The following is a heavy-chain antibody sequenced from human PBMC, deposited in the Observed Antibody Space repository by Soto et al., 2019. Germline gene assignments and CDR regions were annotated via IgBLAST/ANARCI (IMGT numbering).Heavy chain of an antibody. Sequence: QVQLQESGPGLVKPSETLSLTCTVSGGSISSYYWSWIRQPPGKGLEWIGYIYYSGSTNYNPSLKSRVTISVDTSKNQFSLKLSSVTAADTAVYYCARNDGVSTPIDYWGQGTLVTVSS. CDR2: IYYSGST. D-gene: IGHD2-8*01. CDR1: GGSISSYY. V-gene: IGHV4-59*01. J-gene: IGHJ4*02. CDR3: ARNDGVSTPIDY.